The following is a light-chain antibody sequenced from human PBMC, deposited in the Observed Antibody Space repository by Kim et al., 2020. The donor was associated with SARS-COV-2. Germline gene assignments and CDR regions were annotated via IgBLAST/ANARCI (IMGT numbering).Light chain of an antibody. V-gene: IGKV3-20*01. CDR3: QQFGSSPLIA. J-gene: IGKJ5*01. CDR1: QSVSSSY. Sequence: EIVLTQSPGTLSLSPGERATLSCRASQSVSSSYLAWYHQKPGQAPRLLIYGASNRATGVPDRFSGSGSGTDFTLTISRLEPEDFAVYYCQQFGSSPLIAFGQGKRLEIK. CDR2: GAS.